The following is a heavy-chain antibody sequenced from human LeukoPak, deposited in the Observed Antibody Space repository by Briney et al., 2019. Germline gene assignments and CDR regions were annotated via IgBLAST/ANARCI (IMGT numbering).Heavy chain of an antibody. V-gene: IGHV1-8*01. CDR1: GYTFTSYD. CDR2: MNPNSGNT. CDR3: ARMYVSWVYYHGMDV. D-gene: IGHD2-8*01. J-gene: IGHJ6*02. Sequence: ASVKVSCKASGYTFTSYDINWVRQATGQGLEWMGWMNPNSGNTGYAQKFQGRVTMTRNTSISTAYMELSSLRSEDTAVYYCARMYVSWVYYHGMDVWGQGTTVTVSS.